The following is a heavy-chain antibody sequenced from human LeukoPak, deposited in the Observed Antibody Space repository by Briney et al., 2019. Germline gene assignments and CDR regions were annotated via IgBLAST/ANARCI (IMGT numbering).Heavy chain of an antibody. CDR3: ARGSQTGTTKGSGMGAFDI. CDR1: GYTFTSYY. V-gene: IGHV1-46*01. Sequence: ASVKVSCKASGYTFTSYYMHWVRQAPGQGLEWMGIINPSGGSTSYAQKFQGRVTMTRDMSTSTVYMELSSLRSEDTAVYYCARGSQTGTTKGSGMGAFDIWGQGTMVTVSS. D-gene: IGHD1-7*01. J-gene: IGHJ3*02. CDR2: INPSGGST.